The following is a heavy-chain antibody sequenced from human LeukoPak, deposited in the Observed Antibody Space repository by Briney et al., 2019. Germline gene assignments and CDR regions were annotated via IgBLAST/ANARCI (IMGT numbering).Heavy chain of an antibody. V-gene: IGHV4-38-2*01. D-gene: IGHD3-3*01. CDR2: ISYSGST. CDR3: ATDSNRGILEWFQY. CDR1: GYSISNGYY. J-gene: IGHJ1*01. Sequence: PSETLSLTCAVSGYSISNGYYWGWIRQPPGKGLEWIGSISYSGSTYYSPSLKSRVTISVDTSKNHFSLKLSSVTAADTAVYYCATDSNRGILEWFQYWGQGSLVTVSS.